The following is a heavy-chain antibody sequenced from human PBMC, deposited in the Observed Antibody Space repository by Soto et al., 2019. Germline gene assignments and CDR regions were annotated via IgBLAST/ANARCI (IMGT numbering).Heavy chain of an antibody. CDR1: GFTFSSYA. D-gene: IGHD1-26*01. CDR2: ISGSGGST. CDR3: AKDESYPSRGFSYYYGMDV. V-gene: IGHV3-23*01. Sequence: GGSLRLSCAASGFTFSSYAMSWVRQAPGKGLEWVSAISGSGGSTYYADSVKGRFTISRDNSKNTLYLQMNSLRAEDTAVYYCAKDESYPSRGFSYYYGMDVWGQGTTVTVSS. J-gene: IGHJ6*02.